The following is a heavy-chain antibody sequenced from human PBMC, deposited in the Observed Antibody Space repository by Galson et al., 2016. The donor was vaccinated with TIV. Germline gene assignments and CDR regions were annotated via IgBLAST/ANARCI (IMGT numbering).Heavy chain of an antibody. Sequence: CAISGDSVSSDRAAWNWIRQSPSRGLEWLRRTYYRSKWYNDYAVAVKSRITITPDTSKNQFSLQLTSVTPEDTAVHYCARATPSVFGVVMTLDYWGQGTLVTVSS. V-gene: IGHV6-1*01. J-gene: IGHJ4*02. CDR1: GDSVSSDRAA. CDR2: TYYRSKWYN. CDR3: ARATPSVFGVVMTLDY. D-gene: IGHD3-3*01.